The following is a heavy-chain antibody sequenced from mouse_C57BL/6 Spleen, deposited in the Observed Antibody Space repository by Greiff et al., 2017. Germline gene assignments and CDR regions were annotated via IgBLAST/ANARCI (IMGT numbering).Heavy chain of an antibody. V-gene: IGHV5-15*01. CDR1: GFTFSDYG. CDR3: ARVYDYHFDY. Sequence: EVQGVESGGGLVQPGGSLKLSCAASGFTFSDYGMAWVRQAPRKGPEWVAFISNLAYSIYYADTVTGRFTISRENAKNTLYLEMSSLRSEDTAMYYCARVYDYHFDYWGQGTTLTVSS. J-gene: IGHJ2*01. D-gene: IGHD2-4*01. CDR2: ISNLAYSI.